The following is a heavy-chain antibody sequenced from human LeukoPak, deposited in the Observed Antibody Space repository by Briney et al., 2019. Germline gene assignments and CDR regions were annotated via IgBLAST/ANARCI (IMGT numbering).Heavy chain of an antibody. CDR2: ISSSGSTK. CDR3: ASFHDY. V-gene: IGHV3-48*03. J-gene: IGHJ4*02. Sequence: QPGGSLRLSRAASGFTFSSYEMIWVRQAPGKGLEWVSYISSSGSTKYYADSVKGRFTISRDNAKNSLYLQMNSLRAEDTAVYYCASFHDYWGQGTLVTVSS. CDR1: GFTFSSYE.